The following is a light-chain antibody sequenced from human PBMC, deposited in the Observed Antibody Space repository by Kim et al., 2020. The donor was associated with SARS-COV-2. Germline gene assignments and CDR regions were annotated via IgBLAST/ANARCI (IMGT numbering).Light chain of an antibody. CDR3: SSYTSSSRV. CDR2: DVS. V-gene: IGLV2-14*01. J-gene: IGLJ3*02. Sequence: QSALTQPASVSGSPGQSITISCTGTSSDVGGYNYVSWYQQHPGKAPKLMIYDVSKRPSGVSNRFSGSKSGNTASLTISGLQAEDEADYHCSSYTSSSRVFGGGTKVTVL. CDR1: SSDVGGYNY.